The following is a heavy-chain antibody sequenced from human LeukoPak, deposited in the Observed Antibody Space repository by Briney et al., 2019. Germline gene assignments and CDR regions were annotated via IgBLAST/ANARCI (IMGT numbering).Heavy chain of an antibody. V-gene: IGHV3-30-3*01. Sequence: GGSLRLSCAASGFTFSSYAMHWVRQAPGKGLEWVAVISYDGSNKYYADSVKGRFTISRDNSKNTLYLQMNSLRAEDTAVYYCARDHGIAARPRYFDYWGQGTLVTVSS. J-gene: IGHJ4*02. D-gene: IGHD6-6*01. CDR3: ARDHGIAARPRYFDY. CDR1: GFTFSSYA. CDR2: ISYDGSNK.